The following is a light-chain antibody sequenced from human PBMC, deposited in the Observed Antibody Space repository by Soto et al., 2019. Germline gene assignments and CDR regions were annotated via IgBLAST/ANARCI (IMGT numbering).Light chain of an antibody. V-gene: IGKV3D-15*01. Sequence: ETVMTQSPATLSVSPGERATLSCRASQSVSSNLAWYQQKPGQAPRLLIYGASNRATGIPARFSGSGSGTDFTLTINSLEPEDVAVYYCQQRAKWPSLTFGGGTKVDIK. CDR3: QQRAKWPSLT. J-gene: IGKJ4*01. CDR2: GAS. CDR1: QSVSSN.